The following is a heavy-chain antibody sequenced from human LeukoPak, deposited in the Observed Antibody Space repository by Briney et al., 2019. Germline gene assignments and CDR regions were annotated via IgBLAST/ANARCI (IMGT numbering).Heavy chain of an antibody. CDR2: ISGSGGST. J-gene: IGHJ6*03. D-gene: IGHD1-7*01. Sequence: QPGGSLRLSCAASGFAFSSYAMTWVRQAPGKGLEWVSAISGSGGSTYYADSVKGRFTISRDNSKNTLFLQVNSLRAEDTAVYYCAKRRGLELLYYYYMDVWGKGTTVTVSS. CDR3: AKRRGLELLYYYYMDV. CDR1: GFAFSSYA. V-gene: IGHV3-23*01.